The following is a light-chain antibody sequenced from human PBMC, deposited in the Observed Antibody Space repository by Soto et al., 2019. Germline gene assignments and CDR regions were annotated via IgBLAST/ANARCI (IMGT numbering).Light chain of an antibody. CDR2: GVT. J-gene: IGLJ2*01. Sequence: QYALTQPRSVSGSPGQSVTISCTGTSSDVGGYHYVSWYQQHPGKTPKLMIYGVTERPSGVPDRFSGSKSGNSASLTISGLQAEDEADYYCCSYAGSYTLLFGGGTKLTVL. CDR3: CSYAGSYTLL. CDR1: SSDVGGYHY. V-gene: IGLV2-11*01.